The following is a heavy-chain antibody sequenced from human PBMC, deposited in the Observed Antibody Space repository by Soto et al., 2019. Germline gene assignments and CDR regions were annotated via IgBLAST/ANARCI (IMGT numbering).Heavy chain of an antibody. CDR3: AKEREQWLVGSCDY. D-gene: IGHD6-19*01. CDR1: GFTFSSYG. Sequence: QVQLVESGGGVVQPGRSLRLSCAASGFTFSSYGMHWVRQAPGKGLEWVAVISYDGHTKYYAASVKGRFNVSRDNSKNPLFLQMNSLRAEDTAVYSCAKEREQWLVGSCDYWGQGTLATVSS. V-gene: IGHV3-30*18. J-gene: IGHJ4*02. CDR2: ISYDGHTK.